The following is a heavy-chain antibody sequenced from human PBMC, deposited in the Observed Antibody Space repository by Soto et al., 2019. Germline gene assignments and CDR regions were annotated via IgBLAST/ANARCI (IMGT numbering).Heavy chain of an antibody. J-gene: IGHJ6*02. V-gene: IGHV1-69*13. D-gene: IGHD6-6*01. Sequence: SVKVSCKASGGTFSSYAISWVRQAPGQGLEWMGGIIPIFGTANYAQKFQGRVTITADESTSTAYMELSSLRSEDTAVYYCARAEYRSSRGFYYGMDVWGQGTTVTVS. CDR1: GGTFSSYA. CDR2: IIPIFGTA. CDR3: ARAEYRSSRGFYYGMDV.